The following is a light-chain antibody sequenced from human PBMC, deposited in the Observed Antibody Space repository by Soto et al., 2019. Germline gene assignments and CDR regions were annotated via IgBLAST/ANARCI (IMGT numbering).Light chain of an antibody. CDR1: QSVSSN. CDR3: QRYNNRST. V-gene: IGKV3-15*01. Sequence: EIVMTQSPATLSVSPGERATLSCRASQSVSSNLAWYQQKPGQTPRLLIYGASTRATSIPARFSGSGSGTEFTLTISSVQAEDFAVYYCQRYNNRSTFGQGTRLEIQ. CDR2: GAS. J-gene: IGKJ5*01.